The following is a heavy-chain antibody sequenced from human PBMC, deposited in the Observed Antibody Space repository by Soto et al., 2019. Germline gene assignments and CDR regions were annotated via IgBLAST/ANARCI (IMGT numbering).Heavy chain of an antibody. Sequence: SETLSLTCAVYGGSFSGYYWSWIRQPPGKGLEWIGEINHSGSTNYNPSLKSRVTISVDTSKNQFSLKLSSVTAADTAVYYCARGNQRRWQGGLYYFDYWGQGTLVTVSS. CDR1: GGSFSGYY. D-gene: IGHD4-17*01. CDR3: ARGNQRRWQGGLYYFDY. V-gene: IGHV4-34*01. J-gene: IGHJ4*02. CDR2: INHSGST.